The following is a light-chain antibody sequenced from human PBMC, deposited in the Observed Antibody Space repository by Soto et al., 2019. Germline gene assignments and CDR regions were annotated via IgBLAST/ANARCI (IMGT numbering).Light chain of an antibody. CDR2: SAS. Sequence: DIQMPQSPSSLSASVGDRVTITCRASQSISSYLNWYQQKPGKAPNLLIYSASKLHSGVPSRFSGSGSGTDFTLIIISLQPEDFATYYCQQSSINPLTFGGGTRV. J-gene: IGKJ4*01. CDR3: QQSSINPLT. CDR1: QSISSY. V-gene: IGKV1-39*01.